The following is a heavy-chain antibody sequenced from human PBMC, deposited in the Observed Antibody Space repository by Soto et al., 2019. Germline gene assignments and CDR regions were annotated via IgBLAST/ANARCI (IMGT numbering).Heavy chain of an antibody. V-gene: IGHV4-39*01. CDR3: ARLREHGGYDQYFFDN. D-gene: IGHD5-12*01. CDR2: IYYSGST. J-gene: IGHJ4*02. Sequence: QLQLQESGPGLAKPSETLSLTCTVSGGSISSDDYYWGWIRQPPGKGLEWIGSIYYSGSTYYNPSLKSRVTISVDTSKNQFSLKLSSVTAADTAVYYCARLREHGGYDQYFFDNWGQGTLVTVSS. CDR1: GGSISSDDYY.